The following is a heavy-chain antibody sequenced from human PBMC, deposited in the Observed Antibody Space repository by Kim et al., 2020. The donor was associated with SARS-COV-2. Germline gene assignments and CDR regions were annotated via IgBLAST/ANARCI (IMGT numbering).Heavy chain of an antibody. D-gene: IGHD2-15*01. CDR3: ARDVAVSGKKDYFDY. J-gene: IGHJ4*02. CDR2: VYYTGST. CDR1: GDSISSSY. V-gene: IGHV4-59*01. Sequence: SETLSLTCTVSGDSISSSYWSWIRQSPGKGLEWIGYVYYTGSTDSNPSLKSRVTISLDTSKSQFSLKLTSVTAADTAVYYCARDVAVSGKKDYFDYWGQGTPVTVSS.